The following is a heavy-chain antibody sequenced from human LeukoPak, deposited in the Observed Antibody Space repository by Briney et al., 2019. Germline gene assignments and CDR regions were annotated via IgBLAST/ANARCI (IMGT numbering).Heavy chain of an antibody. Sequence: GRSLRLSCAASGFTFSSYGMHWVRQAPGKGLEWVAVISYDGSNKYYADSVKGRFTISRDNSKNTLYLQMNSLRAEDTAVYYCAKDLMRYDFWSGYYTTDYWGQGTLVTVSS. D-gene: IGHD3-3*01. CDR1: GFTFSSYG. V-gene: IGHV3-30*18. CDR2: ISYDGSNK. J-gene: IGHJ4*02. CDR3: AKDLMRYDFWSGYYTTDY.